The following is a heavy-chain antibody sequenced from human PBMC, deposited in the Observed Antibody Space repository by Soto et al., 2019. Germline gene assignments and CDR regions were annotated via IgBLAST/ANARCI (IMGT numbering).Heavy chain of an antibody. Sequence: GAPVKVSCKASWGMFCNYVFNWVRQAPGQGLEWMGGIIPMFGRPNYAQKFQGRVTITADESTSTAYMELSSLRSEDTAVFYCARDLGSGYDPGDYWGQGTLVTVSS. V-gene: IGHV1-69*13. CDR1: WGMFCNYV. D-gene: IGHD5-12*01. CDR3: ARDLGSGYDPGDY. J-gene: IGHJ4*02. CDR2: IIPMFGRP.